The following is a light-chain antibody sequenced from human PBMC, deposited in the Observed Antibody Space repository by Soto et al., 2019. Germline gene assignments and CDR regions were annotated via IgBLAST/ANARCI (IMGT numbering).Light chain of an antibody. J-gene: IGLJ7*01. V-gene: IGLV3-21*02. CDR1: NIGNRD. CDR2: YDV. Sequence: SYELTQPPSVSVAPGQTSRITGEGHNIGNRDVHCYQQKPGQAPVLVVYYDVARPAGIPDRNSGSNSGNTATRSISRVEVWDEADDFCQVWDNNSDRVFGAGTQLTVL. CDR3: QVWDNNSDRV.